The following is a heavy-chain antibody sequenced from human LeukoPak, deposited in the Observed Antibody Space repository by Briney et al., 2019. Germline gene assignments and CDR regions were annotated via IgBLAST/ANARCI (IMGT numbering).Heavy chain of an antibody. CDR3: ASHAGCSGGNCYYNWFDP. V-gene: IGHV4-39*01. CDR2: IYYSGAT. Sequence: SSETLSLTCSVSDGSISSSSSYWGWIRQPPGKGLEWIGSIYYSGATYFSPSLKSRLTISIDTSKNQFSLKLSSVTAADTAMYYCASHAGCSGGNCYYNWFDPWGQGTLVTVSS. D-gene: IGHD2-15*01. CDR1: DGSISSSSSY. J-gene: IGHJ5*02.